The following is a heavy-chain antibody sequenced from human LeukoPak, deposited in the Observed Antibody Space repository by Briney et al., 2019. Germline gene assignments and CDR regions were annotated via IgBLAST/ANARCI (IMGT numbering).Heavy chain of an antibody. CDR3: ARELPFDY. D-gene: IGHD2-15*01. Sequence: GGSLRLSCVASGFTFSNNWMHWVRQAPGKGLVWVSRISSDGSKTNYADSVKGRFTISKDNAKNTLYLQMNSLRDEDTAVYYCARELPFDYWGQGTLVTVST. V-gene: IGHV3-74*01. J-gene: IGHJ4*02. CDR2: ISSDGSKT. CDR1: GFTFSNNW.